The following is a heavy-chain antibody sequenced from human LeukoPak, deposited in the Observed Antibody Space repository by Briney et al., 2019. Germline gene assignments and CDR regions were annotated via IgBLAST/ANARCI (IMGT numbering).Heavy chain of an antibody. Sequence: PGGSLRLSCAASGFTFDDYAMHWVRQPPGKGLEWIGEIYHSGSTNYNPSLKSRVTISVDKSKNQFSLKLSSVTAADTAVYYCARVDGSFHHFDYWGQGTLVTVSS. D-gene: IGHD1-26*01. CDR2: IYHSGST. V-gene: IGHV4-4*02. J-gene: IGHJ4*02. CDR1: GFTFDDYA. CDR3: ARVDGSFHHFDY.